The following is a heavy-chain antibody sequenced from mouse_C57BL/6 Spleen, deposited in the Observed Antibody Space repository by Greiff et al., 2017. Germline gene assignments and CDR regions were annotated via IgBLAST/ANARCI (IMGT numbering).Heavy chain of an antibody. CDR2: IDPSDSET. CDR3: AKSYESSCYSFDY. Sequence: VKLQQPGAELVRPGSSVKLSCKASGYTFTSYWMHWVKQRPIQGLEWIGNIDPSDSETHYNQKFKDKATLTVDKSSSTAYMPLSSLTSEFSAVYYCAKSYESSCYSFDYWGQGTTLTVSS. V-gene: IGHV1-52*01. J-gene: IGHJ2*01. D-gene: IGHD3-2*02. CDR1: GYTFTSYW.